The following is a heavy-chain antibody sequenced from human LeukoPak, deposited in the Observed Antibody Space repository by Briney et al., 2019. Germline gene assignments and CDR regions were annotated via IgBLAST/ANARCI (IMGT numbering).Heavy chain of an antibody. CDR2: IYHSGST. J-gene: IGHJ1*01. V-gene: IGHV4-38-2*02. Sequence: SETLDLTCTVSGYSISSGYYWGWIRQPPGKGVEWIGSIYHSGSTYYNPSLKSRVTISVDTSKNQFSLKLSSVTAADTAVYYCASSLWDFWSGYSFQHWGQGTLVTVSS. CDR1: GYSISSGYY. D-gene: IGHD3-3*01. CDR3: ASSLWDFWSGYSFQH.